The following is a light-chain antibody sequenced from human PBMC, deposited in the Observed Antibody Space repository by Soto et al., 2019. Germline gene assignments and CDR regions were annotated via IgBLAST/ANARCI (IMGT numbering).Light chain of an antibody. V-gene: IGKV3-20*01. Sequence: EIVLTQSPGTLSLSPGERATLSCRASQSVSSAYLAWYQQIPGQAPRLLIYGASSRATGIPDRFSGSGSGIYFTLTISVLEPEDFAVYCCQQAGSSFYTFGQGTKLEIK. CDR3: QQAGSSFYT. J-gene: IGKJ2*01. CDR2: GAS. CDR1: QSVSSAY.